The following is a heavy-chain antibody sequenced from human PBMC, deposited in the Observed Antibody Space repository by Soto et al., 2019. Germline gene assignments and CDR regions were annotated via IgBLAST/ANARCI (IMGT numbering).Heavy chain of an antibody. J-gene: IGHJ6*02. CDR1: GYTFTSYY. CDR2: INPSGGST. V-gene: IGHV1-46*01. D-gene: IGHD2-8*01. Sequence: GASVKVSCTASGYTFTSYYMHWVRQAPGQGLEWMGIINPSGGSTSYAQKFQGRVTMTRDTSTSTVYMELSSLRSEDTAVYYCAREGRYCTNGVCYTYYYYGMDVWGQGTTVTVSS. CDR3: AREGRYCTNGVCYTYYYYGMDV.